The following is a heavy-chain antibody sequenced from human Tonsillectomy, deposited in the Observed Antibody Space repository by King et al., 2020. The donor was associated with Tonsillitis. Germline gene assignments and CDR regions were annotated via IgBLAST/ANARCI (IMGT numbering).Heavy chain of an antibody. J-gene: IGHJ3*02. CDR3: ARGDYDYGGNYAFDI. D-gene: IGHD4-23*01. V-gene: IGHV4-30-4*01. Sequence: QLQESGPGLVKPSQTLSLSCTVSGGSISSGNSYWSWIRPTPGKGLGGIGYIYYSGSTYYNPSLKGRVPISVDTSKNQFSLKLSSVTAADTAMYYCARGDYDYGGNYAFDIWGQGTMVTVSS. CDR2: IYYSGST. CDR1: GGSISSGNSY.